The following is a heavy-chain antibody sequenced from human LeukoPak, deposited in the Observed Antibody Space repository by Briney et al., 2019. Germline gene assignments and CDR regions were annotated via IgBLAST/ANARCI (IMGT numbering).Heavy chain of an antibody. CDR3: AKDRSGTGFYYYYMDV. Sequence: GGSLRLSCAPSGFTFRNYAMHWVRQAPGKGLEWVAVISYAGSNEHYADSVKGRFTISRDNSKNTLYLQMNSLRAEDTAVYYCAKDRSGTGFYYYYMDVWGKGTTVTVSS. CDR1: GFTFRNYA. D-gene: IGHD1-14*01. V-gene: IGHV3-30*04. J-gene: IGHJ6*03. CDR2: ISYAGSNE.